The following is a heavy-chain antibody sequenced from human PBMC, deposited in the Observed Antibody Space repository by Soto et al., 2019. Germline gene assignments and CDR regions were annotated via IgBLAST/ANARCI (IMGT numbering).Heavy chain of an antibody. D-gene: IGHD2-2*01. J-gene: IGHJ4*02. V-gene: IGHV3-23*01. CDR2: ISGSGGST. CDR1: GFTFSSYA. CDR3: AGRYCSSTSCYAGLDY. Sequence: EVQLLESGGGLVQPGGSLRLSCAASGFTFSSYAMSWVRQAPGKGLEWVSAISGSGGSTYYADSVKGRFTISRDNSKNTLYLQMNSLRAEDTAVYYCAGRYCSSTSCYAGLDYWGQGTLVTVSS.